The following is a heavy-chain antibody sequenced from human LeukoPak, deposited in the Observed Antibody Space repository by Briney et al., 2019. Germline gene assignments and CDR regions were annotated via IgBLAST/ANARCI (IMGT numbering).Heavy chain of an antibody. V-gene: IGHV5-51*01. CDR1: GFSFTSYW. CDR3: AGXSRTKXAFDI. J-gene: IGHJ3*02. CDR2: TYGADSDT. D-gene: IGHD1-1*01. Sequence: ESLQISCKASGFSFTSYWIAWVRQMPGKGLEWMGITYGADSDTRYSPSFQGQVTISADKSISTAYLQWSSLKASDTAMYYCAGXSRTKXAFDIWGQG.